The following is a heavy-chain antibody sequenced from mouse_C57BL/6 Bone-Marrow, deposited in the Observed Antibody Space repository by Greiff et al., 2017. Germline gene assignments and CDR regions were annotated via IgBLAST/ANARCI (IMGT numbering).Heavy chain of an antibody. CDR2: IDPSDSYT. CDR1: GYTFTSYW. Sequence: QVQLQQPGAELVKPGASVKLSCKASGYTFTSYWMQWVKQRPGQGLEWIGEIDPSDSYTNYNQKFKGKATLTVDTSSSTAYMQLSSLTSEDSAVYYCARRRSRGGYDVAYWGQGTLVTVSA. CDR3: ARRRSRGGYDVAY. J-gene: IGHJ3*01. D-gene: IGHD2-2*01. V-gene: IGHV1-50*01.